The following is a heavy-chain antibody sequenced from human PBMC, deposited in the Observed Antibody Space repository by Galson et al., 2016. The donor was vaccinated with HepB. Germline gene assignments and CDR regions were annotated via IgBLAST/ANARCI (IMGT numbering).Heavy chain of an antibody. J-gene: IGHJ4*02. CDR3: AKGAFAVTGLTFRPPFDY. V-gene: IGHV3-23*01. CDR2: IMTSGDNT. CDR1: QFTFSNFA. D-gene: IGHD6-19*01. Sequence: SLRLSCAASQFTFSNFAMNWVRQAPGKGLEWVSTIMTSGDNTYYADSVKGRFTISRDNSKNTLYLQMNSLRAEDTAVYHCAKGAFAVTGLTFRPPFDYWGQGTLVTVSS.